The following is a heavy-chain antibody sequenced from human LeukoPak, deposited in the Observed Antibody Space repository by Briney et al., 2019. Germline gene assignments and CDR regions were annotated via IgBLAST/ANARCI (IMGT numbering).Heavy chain of an antibody. V-gene: IGHV4-59*05. D-gene: IGHD3-3*01. J-gene: IGHJ4*02. CDR2: IYYSGTP. CDR3: ARSSTIFGQFDY. Sequence: SETLSLTCTVSGGSFSRYYWSWIRLPPGKGLEWIGSIYYSGTPYYNPSLKSRVTISVDTSKNQFSLKLSSVTAADTAVFYCARSSTIFGQFDYWGQGTLVTVSS. CDR1: GGSFSRYY.